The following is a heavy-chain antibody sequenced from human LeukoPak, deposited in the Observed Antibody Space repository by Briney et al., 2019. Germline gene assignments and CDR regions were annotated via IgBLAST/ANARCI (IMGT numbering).Heavy chain of an antibody. V-gene: IGHV1-24*01. J-gene: IGHJ4*02. CDR3: ATTALGRWLQLVFDY. CDR1: GYTLTELS. CDR2: FDPEDGET. Sequence: ASVKVSCKVSGYTLTELSMHWVRQAPGKGLEWMGGFDPEDGETIYAQKFQGRVTMTEDTSTDTAYMELSSLRSEDTAVYYCATTALGRWLQLVFDYWGQGTLVTVSS. D-gene: IGHD5-24*01.